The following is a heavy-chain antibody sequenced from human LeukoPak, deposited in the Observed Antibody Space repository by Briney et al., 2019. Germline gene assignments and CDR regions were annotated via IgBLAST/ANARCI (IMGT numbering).Heavy chain of an antibody. CDR1: GGSISSSSYY. Sequence: PSQTLSLTCTVSGGSISSSSYYWGWIRQPPGKGLEWIGSIYYSGSTYYNPSLKSRVTISVDTSKNQFSLKLSSVTAADTAVYYCARGRVGYSYGYFDYWGQGTLVTVSS. D-gene: IGHD5-18*01. CDR3: ARGRVGYSYGYFDY. J-gene: IGHJ4*02. CDR2: IYYSGST. V-gene: IGHV4-39*07.